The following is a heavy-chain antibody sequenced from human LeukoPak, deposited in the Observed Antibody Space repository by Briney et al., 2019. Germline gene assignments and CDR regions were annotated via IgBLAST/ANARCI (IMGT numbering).Heavy chain of an antibody. CDR2: IYYSGST. J-gene: IGHJ4*02. Sequence: SQTLSLTCTVSGGSISSYYWSWIRQPPGKGLEWIGYIYYSGSTNYNPSLKSRVTMSVDTSKNQFSLKLSSVTAADTAVYYCARLFAVVTRLFDYWGQGTLVTVSS. D-gene: IGHD3-3*01. CDR3: ARLFAVVTRLFDY. V-gene: IGHV4-59*12. CDR1: GGSISSYY.